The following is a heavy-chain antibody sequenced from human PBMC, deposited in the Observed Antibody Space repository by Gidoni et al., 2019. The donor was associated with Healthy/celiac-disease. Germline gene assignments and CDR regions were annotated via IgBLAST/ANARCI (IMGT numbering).Heavy chain of an antibody. CDR3: TTSPLLEYYYYGMDV. D-gene: IGHD2-15*01. Sequence: EVQLVESGGGLVKPGGSLRLSCAASGFPFRNAWMSWVRQAPGKGLEWVGRIKSKTDGGTTDYAAPVKGRFTISRDDSKNTLYLQMNSLKTEDTAVYYCTTSPLLEYYYYGMDVWGQGTTVTVSS. J-gene: IGHJ6*02. CDR1: GFPFRNAW. V-gene: IGHV3-15*01. CDR2: IKSKTDGGTT.